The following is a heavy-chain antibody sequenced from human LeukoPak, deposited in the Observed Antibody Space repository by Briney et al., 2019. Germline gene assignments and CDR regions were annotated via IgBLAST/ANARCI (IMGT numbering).Heavy chain of an antibody. V-gene: IGHV4-59*08. Sequence: PSETLSLTCTVSGGSIRCYYWSWIRQPPGKGLEWIGYIYSSGSTNYNPSLKSRVTMSLDTSENHFSLRLSSVTAADTAIYYCARQAYCSSTRCNPFDHWGQGALVTVSS. CDR3: ARQAYCSSTRCNPFDH. D-gene: IGHD2-2*01. CDR1: GGSIRCYY. J-gene: IGHJ4*02. CDR2: IYSSGST.